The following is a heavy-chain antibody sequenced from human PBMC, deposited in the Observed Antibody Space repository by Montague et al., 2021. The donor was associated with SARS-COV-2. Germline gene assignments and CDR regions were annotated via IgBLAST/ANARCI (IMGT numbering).Heavy chain of an antibody. CDR3: ARDQAAKISFKGAFDI. CDR2: IYYSGTT. CDR1: GGSISSYY. D-gene: IGHD3-3*01. V-gene: IGHV4-59*01. J-gene: IGHJ3*02. Sequence: ETLSLACTVSGGSISSYYWNWIRETPGKGLEWIGYIYYSGTTNYNPSLKSRVTISLDTPKNQFSLNLNSVTAADTAIYYCARDQAAKISFKGAFDIWGQGRMVTVSS.